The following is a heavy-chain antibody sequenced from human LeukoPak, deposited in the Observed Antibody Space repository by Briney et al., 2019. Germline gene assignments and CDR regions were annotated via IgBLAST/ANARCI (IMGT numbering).Heavy chain of an antibody. D-gene: IGHD3-10*01. V-gene: IGHV3-49*04. J-gene: IGHJ4*02. CDR3: TRGGYYGSGSYYNFPSFVDY. CDR2: IRSKAYGGTT. CDR1: GFTFGDYA. Sequence: GRSLRLSCTASGFTFGDYAMSWVRQAPGKGLEWVGFIRSKAYGGTTVYAASVKGRFTISRDDSKSIAYLQMNSLKTEDTAVYYCTRGGYYGSGSYYNFPSFVDYWGQGTLVTVSS.